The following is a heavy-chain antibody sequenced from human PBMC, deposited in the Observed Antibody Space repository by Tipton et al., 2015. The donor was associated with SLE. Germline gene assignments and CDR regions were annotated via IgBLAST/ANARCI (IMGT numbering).Heavy chain of an antibody. V-gene: IGHV4-34*01. J-gene: IGHJ4*02. CDR3: ARGGYSYGTLGY. CDR1: GGSFSGYY. D-gene: IGHD5-18*01. Sequence: GLVKPSETLSLTCAVYGGSFSGYYWSWIRQPPGKGLEWIGEINHSGSTNYNPSLKSRVTISVDTSKNQFSLKLSSVTAADTAVYYCARGGYSYGTLGYWGQGTLVTVSS. CDR2: INHSGST.